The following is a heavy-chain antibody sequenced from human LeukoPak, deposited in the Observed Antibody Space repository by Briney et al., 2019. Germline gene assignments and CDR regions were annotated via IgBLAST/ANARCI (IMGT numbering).Heavy chain of an antibody. CDR2: VNWNGGST. CDR3: AKVSTVKWFGELKGY. J-gene: IGHJ4*02. D-gene: IGHD3-10*01. Sequence: PGGSLRLSCAASGFTFDDYGMSWVRQAPGKGLEWISGVNWNGGSTGYADSVKGRFTISRDNAKNSLYLQMNSLRAEDTAVYYCAKVSTVKWFGELKGYWGQGTLVTVSS. V-gene: IGHV3-20*04. CDR1: GFTFDDYG.